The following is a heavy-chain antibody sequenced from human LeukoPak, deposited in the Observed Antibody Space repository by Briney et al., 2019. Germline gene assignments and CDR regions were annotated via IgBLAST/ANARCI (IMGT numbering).Heavy chain of an antibody. J-gene: IGHJ6*02. CDR1: GFTFSRYW. D-gene: IGHD6-19*01. V-gene: IGHV3-74*01. CDR2: INHDGSST. CDR3: ARGWIGSRGEVIAVAESRVRVAGDYYYGMDV. Sequence: GGSLRLSCAASGFTFSRYWMHWVRQAPGKGLMWVSRINHDGSSTSYADSVEGRFTISRDNAKDTLYLQMNSLRADDTAVYYCARGWIGSRGEVIAVAESRVRVAGDYYYGMDVWGQGTTVTVSS.